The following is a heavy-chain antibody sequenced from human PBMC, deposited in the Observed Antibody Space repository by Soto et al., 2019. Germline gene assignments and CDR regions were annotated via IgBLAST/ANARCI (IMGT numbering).Heavy chain of an antibody. Sequence: GASVKVSCKASGYTFTGYYVLWVRQAPGQGPECMGWINPYTGGTNYAQKFQGRVTMTRDTSISTAYLQWSSLKASDTAMYYCARCLTHYYDSSGPDVWGQGTTVTVSS. CDR1: GYTFTGYY. V-gene: IGHV1-2*02. D-gene: IGHD3-22*01. CDR2: INPYTGGT. J-gene: IGHJ6*02. CDR3: ARCLTHYYDSSGPDV.